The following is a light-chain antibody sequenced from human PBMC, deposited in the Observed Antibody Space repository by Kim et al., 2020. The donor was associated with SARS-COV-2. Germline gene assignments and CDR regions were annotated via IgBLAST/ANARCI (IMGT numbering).Light chain of an antibody. V-gene: IGLV2-14*04. CDR3: SSYTSCSTWV. CDR1: SSDVGDYNY. Sequence: PAITFCCTGSSSDVGDYNYVSYYQQHPSTAPNLIIYDVSQPPSGAANRFSGSKSGTTASLAISGLQADDEAYYYCSSYTSCSTWVFGGGTQLTVL. CDR2: DVS. J-gene: IGLJ3*02.